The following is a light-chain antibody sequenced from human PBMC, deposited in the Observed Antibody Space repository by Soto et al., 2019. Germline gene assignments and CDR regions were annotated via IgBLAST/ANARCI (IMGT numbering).Light chain of an antibody. V-gene: IGKV3-20*01. J-gene: IGKJ1*01. CDR2: GAS. Sequence: EIVLTQSPGTLSLSPGERATLSCRASQSVSSSYLAWYQQKSGQAPRLLIYGASSRATGIPDRFSGSGSGTDFTLTISSLEPEDFAVYYCPQYDNSPWTFGQGTKVEIK. CDR1: QSVSSSY. CDR3: PQYDNSPWT.